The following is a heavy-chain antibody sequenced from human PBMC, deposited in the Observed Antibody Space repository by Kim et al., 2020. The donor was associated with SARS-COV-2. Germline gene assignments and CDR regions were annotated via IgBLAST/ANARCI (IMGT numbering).Heavy chain of an antibody. CDR2: ISGSGGST. CDR1: GFTFSSYA. CDR3: AKLVHAGRAAPLDY. V-gene: IGHV3-23*01. J-gene: IGHJ4*02. Sequence: GGSLRLSCAASGFTFSSYAMSWVRQAPGKGLEWVSAISGSGGSTYYADSVKGRFTISRDNSKNTLYLQMNSLRAEDTAVYYCAKLVHAGRAAPLDYWGQGTLVTVSS. D-gene: IGHD2-15*01.